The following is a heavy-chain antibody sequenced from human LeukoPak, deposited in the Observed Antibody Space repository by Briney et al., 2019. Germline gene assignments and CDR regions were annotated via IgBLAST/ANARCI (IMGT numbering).Heavy chain of an antibody. Sequence: GASVKVSRKASGYTFTSYGMNWVRQAPGQGGEWMGCINTTSGNPTYAQGFTGRFVFSLDTSVSTAYLQISSLKAEDTAVYYCARIPGSGWYQIFDYWGQGTLVTVSS. J-gene: IGHJ4*02. CDR2: INTTSGNP. CDR3: ARIPGSGWYQIFDY. D-gene: IGHD6-19*01. V-gene: IGHV7-4-1*02. CDR1: GYTFTSYG.